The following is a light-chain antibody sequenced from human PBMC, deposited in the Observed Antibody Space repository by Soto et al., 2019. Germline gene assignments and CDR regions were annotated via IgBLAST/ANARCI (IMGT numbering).Light chain of an antibody. CDR1: QSVSSN. CDR3: QRYNNWLPWT. V-gene: IGKV3-15*01. J-gene: IGKJ1*01. CDR2: GAS. Sequence: EIVMTQSPATLSVSPGERATLSCRASQSVSSNLAWYQQKPGQAPRLLIYGASTRATGIPARFSGSGSGTELTLTVSSLQSEDFAVYFCQRYNNWLPWTCGQGTEVEIK.